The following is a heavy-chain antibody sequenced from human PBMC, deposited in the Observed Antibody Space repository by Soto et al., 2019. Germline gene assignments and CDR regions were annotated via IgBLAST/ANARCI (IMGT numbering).Heavy chain of an antibody. CDR1: GGSISSGGYY. CDR2: IYYSGST. Sequence: QVQLQESGPGLVKPSQTLSLTCTVSGGSISSGGYYWSWIRQHPGKGLEWIGYIYYSGSTYYNPSLKSRVTISVDTSKNQFSLKLSSLTAADTAVYYCARSERGAAAGIDYWGQGTLVTVSS. J-gene: IGHJ4*02. CDR3: ARSERGAAAGIDY. V-gene: IGHV4-31*03. D-gene: IGHD6-13*01.